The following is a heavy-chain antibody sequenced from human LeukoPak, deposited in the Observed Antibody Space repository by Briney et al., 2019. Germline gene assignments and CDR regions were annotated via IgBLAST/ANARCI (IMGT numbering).Heavy chain of an antibody. V-gene: IGHV3-53*01. D-gene: IGHD3-10*01. J-gene: IGHJ5*02. CDR3: ARGTSWPQWFDP. Sequence: GGSLRLSCAASGFTVSSNYMSWVRQAPGKGLEWVSVIYSGGSTFYADSVKSRFTISRDNSKNTLYLQMSSLRAEDTAVYYCARGTSWPQWFDPWGQGTLVSVSS. CDR2: IYSGGST. CDR1: GFTVSSNY.